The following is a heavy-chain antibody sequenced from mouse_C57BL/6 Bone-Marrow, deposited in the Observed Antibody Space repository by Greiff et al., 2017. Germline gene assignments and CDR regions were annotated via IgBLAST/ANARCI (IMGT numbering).Heavy chain of an antibody. Sequence: EVQLQQSGPGLVKPSQSLSLTCSVTGYSITSGYYWNWIRQIPGNKLEWMGYISYDGSNNYNPSLKNRISITRDTSKNQFFLKLNSVTTEDTATYYCARGAYWGQGTLVTVSA. CDR3: ARGAY. CDR2: ISYDGSN. CDR1: GYSITSGYY. J-gene: IGHJ3*01. V-gene: IGHV3-6*01.